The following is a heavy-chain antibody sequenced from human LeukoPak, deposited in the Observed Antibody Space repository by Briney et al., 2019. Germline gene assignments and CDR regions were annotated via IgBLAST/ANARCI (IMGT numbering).Heavy chain of an antibody. CDR3: AKGQELDDGVFDS. CDR1: GCTFSSLA. Sequence: GGSLRLSCTASGCTFSSLAMTWVRQAPGKGLEWVSTIRSNGDTTYNADSVKGRFTISRDNSKNTLYLELNSLRVEDTATFYCAKGQELDDGVFDSWGQGTMVTVSS. J-gene: IGHJ4*02. D-gene: IGHD1-1*01. CDR2: IRSNGDTT. V-gene: IGHV3-23*01.